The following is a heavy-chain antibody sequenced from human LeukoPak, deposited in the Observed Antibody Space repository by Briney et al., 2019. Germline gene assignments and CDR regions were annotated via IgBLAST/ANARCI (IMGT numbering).Heavy chain of an antibody. CDR2: ISSTSSYI. Sequence: PGGSLRLSCAASGITFSSYGMSWVRQAPGKGLEWVSSISSTSSYIFYADSVKGRFTISRDNAKNSLYLQMSSLRAEDTALYYCARVTGYMIEDYFDYWGQGTLVTVSS. J-gene: IGHJ4*02. V-gene: IGHV3-21*01. D-gene: IGHD3-22*01. CDR3: ARVTGYMIEDYFDY. CDR1: GITFSSYG.